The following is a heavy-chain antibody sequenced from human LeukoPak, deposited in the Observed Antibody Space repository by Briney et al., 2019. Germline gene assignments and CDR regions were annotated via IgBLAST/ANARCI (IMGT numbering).Heavy chain of an antibody. V-gene: IGHV1-2*02. D-gene: IGHD1-1*01. J-gene: IGHJ4*02. CDR3: ARHSLPGTTPFDY. Sequence: ASVKVSCKASGYTFTGNYMHWVRQAPGQGPEWMGWINPNSGGTNYAQKFQGRVTMTRDTSISTAYMELSRLRSDDTAMYYCARHSLPGTTPFDYWGQGTLVTVSS. CDR2: INPNSGGT. CDR1: GYTFTGNY.